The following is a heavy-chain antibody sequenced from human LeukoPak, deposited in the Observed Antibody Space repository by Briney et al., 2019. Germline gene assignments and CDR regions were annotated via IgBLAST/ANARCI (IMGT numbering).Heavy chain of an antibody. Sequence: PSETLSLTCAVSGYSISSGYYWGWIRQPPGKGLEWIGSIYHSGSTYYNPSLKSRVTISVDTSKNQFSLKVNPVTAADTAVYYCAREQRRTTVTAYNWFDPWGQGTLVTVSS. J-gene: IGHJ5*02. V-gene: IGHV4-38-2*02. CDR3: AREQRRTTVTAYNWFDP. D-gene: IGHD4-17*01. CDR2: IYHSGST. CDR1: GYSISSGYY.